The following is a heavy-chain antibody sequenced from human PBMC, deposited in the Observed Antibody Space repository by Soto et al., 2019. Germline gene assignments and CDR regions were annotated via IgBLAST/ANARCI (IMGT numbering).Heavy chain of an antibody. J-gene: IGHJ4*02. CDR2: IIPMLGTP. CDR1: GDTFSSYA. CDR3: AKEKSRYDRSGYYRPDY. D-gene: IGHD3-22*01. Sequence: SVKVSCKSSGDTFSSYAISWLRQAPGQGLEWMGGIIPMLGTPSYAQKFQDRVTITADKFTSTAYMELSGLRSEDTAVYYCAKEKSRYDRSGYYRPDYWGQGTLVTVSS. V-gene: IGHV1-69*10.